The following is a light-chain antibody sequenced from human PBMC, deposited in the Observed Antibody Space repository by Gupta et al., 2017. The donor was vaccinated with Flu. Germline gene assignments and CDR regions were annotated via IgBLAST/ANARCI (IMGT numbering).Light chain of an antibody. CDR3: MIWHSTACV. V-gene: IGLV5-45*01. Sequence: CTLRSDINVGSYRIYWYQQKPGSPPQYLLRYNSVSDKQQGSGVPSRFAWSKYASANAGILFISGLQSEDEADYYCMIWHSTACVFGGGTKLTVL. J-gene: IGLJ3*02. CDR1: SDINVGSYR. CDR2: YNSVSDK.